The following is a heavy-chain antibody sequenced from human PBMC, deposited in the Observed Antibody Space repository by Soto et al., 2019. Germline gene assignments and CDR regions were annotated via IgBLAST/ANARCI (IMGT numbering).Heavy chain of an antibody. V-gene: IGHV4-39*01. J-gene: IGHJ4*02. D-gene: IGHD3-9*01. CDR2: IYYSGST. CDR1: GGSISSSSYY. Sequence: SETLSLTCTVSGGSISSSSYYWGWIRQPPGKGLEWIGRIYYSGSTYYNPSLKSRVTISVDTSKNQFSLKLSSVTAADTAVYYCASRFEYYDILTGYKSTFDYWGQGTLVTVSS. CDR3: ASRFEYYDILTGYKSTFDY.